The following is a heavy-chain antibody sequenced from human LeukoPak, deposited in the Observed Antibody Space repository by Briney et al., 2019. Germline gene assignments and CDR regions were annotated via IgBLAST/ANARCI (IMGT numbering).Heavy chain of an antibody. V-gene: IGHV4-39*01. CDR3: ARHSSSTSCYFLP. Sequence: SETLSLTCTVSGGSISSSSYYWGWIRQPPGKGLEWTGSIYYSGSTYYNPSLKSRVTISVDTSKNQFSLKLSSVTAADTAVYYCARHSSSTSCYFLPWGQGTLVTVSS. D-gene: IGHD2-2*01. CDR2: IYYSGST. CDR1: GGSISSSSYY. J-gene: IGHJ5*02.